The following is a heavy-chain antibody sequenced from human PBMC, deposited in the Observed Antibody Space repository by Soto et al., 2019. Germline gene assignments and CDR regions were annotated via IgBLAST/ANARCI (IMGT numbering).Heavy chain of an antibody. CDR2: IYYSGST. CDR3: ARLYDFWSGSDTYYFDY. V-gene: IGHV4-39*01. J-gene: IGHJ4*02. CDR1: GGSISSSSYY. Sequence: SETLCLTCTVSGGSISSSSYYWGWIRQPPGKGLEWIGSIYYSGSTYYNPSLKSRVTISVDTSKNQFSLKLSSVTAADTAVYYCARLYDFWSGSDTYYFDYWGQGTLVTVSS. D-gene: IGHD3-3*01.